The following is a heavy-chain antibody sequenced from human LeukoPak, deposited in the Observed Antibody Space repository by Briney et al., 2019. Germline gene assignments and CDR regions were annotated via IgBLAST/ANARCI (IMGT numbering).Heavy chain of an antibody. J-gene: IGHJ4*02. Sequence: SETLSLTCAVYGGAFSGYYWSWIRQPPGKWLEWFGEINHSGSTNYNPSLKSRVTISVDSSKNQFPLKLSSVTAADTAVYYCARGFMVRGVKGFDYWGQGTLVTVSS. CDR2: INHSGST. CDR3: ARGFMVRGVKGFDY. CDR1: GGAFSGYY. V-gene: IGHV4-34*01. D-gene: IGHD3-10*01.